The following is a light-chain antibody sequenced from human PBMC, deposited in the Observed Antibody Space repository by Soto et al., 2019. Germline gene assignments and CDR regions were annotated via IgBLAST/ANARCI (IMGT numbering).Light chain of an antibody. V-gene: IGKV3-20*01. CDR3: QQYGTSPWT. CDR2: GAS. Sequence: EIVMTRSPATLSVSPGERATLSCRASQTISNNLAWHQQKPGQTPRLLVYGASSRATGIPDRFSGSGSGTDFTLTISRLEPEDFAVYYCQQYGTSPWTFGQGTKVDIK. J-gene: IGKJ1*01. CDR1: QTISNN.